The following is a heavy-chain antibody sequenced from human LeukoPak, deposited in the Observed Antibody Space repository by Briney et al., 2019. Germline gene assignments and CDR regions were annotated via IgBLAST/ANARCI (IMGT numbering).Heavy chain of an antibody. CDR3: ARVWGYSYSSDH. J-gene: IGHJ5*02. D-gene: IGHD5-18*01. CDR2: ITSSSNYI. Sequence: GGSLRLSCAATGFTFSSYNLNWVRQAPGKGLEWVSSITSSSNYIYYADSVKGRFTISRDNAKNSLYLQMNSLRVEDTAVYYCARVWGYSYSSDHWGQGTLVTVSS. V-gene: IGHV3-21*01. CDR1: GFTFSSYN.